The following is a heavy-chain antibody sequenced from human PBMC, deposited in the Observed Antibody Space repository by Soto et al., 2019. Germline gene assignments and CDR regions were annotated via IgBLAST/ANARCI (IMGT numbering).Heavy chain of an antibody. Sequence: PSETLSLTCAVSGYSISSGYYWGWIRQPPGKGLEWIGSIYHSGSTYYNPSLKSRVTISVDTSKNQFSLKLSSVTAADMAVYYCARDPSSFYYDSSGYYLPWFDPWGQGTLGPVSS. CDR2: IYHSGST. CDR1: GYSISSGYY. J-gene: IGHJ5*02. V-gene: IGHV4-38-2*02. D-gene: IGHD3-22*01. CDR3: ARDPSSFYYDSSGYYLPWFDP.